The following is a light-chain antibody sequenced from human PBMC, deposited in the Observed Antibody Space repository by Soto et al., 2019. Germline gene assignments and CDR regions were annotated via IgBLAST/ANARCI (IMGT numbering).Light chain of an antibody. CDR2: GAS. CDR1: QSVSSSY. V-gene: IGKV3-20*01. Sequence: EIVLTQSPGTLSLSPGERATLSCRASQSVSSSYLAWYQQKPGQAPRLLIYGASSRATGIPDRFIGSGSGTDLTLTISRMEPEDFAVYYCQQYGSSPFTFGGGTKVEIK. J-gene: IGKJ4*01. CDR3: QQYGSSPFT.